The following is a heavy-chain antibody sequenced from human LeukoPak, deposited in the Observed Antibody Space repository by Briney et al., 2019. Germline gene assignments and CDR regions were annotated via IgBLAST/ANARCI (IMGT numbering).Heavy chain of an antibody. CDR1: GYTFTGYY. J-gene: IGHJ5*02. Sequence: ASVKVSCKASGYTFTGYYMHWMRQAPGQGLEWMGRINPNSGGTNYAQKFQGRVTMTRDTSISTAYMELSRLRSDDTAVYYCARDSGSYSSENWSDPWGQGTLVTVSS. CDR3: ARDSGSYSSENWSDP. D-gene: IGHD1-26*01. CDR2: INPNSGGT. V-gene: IGHV1-2*06.